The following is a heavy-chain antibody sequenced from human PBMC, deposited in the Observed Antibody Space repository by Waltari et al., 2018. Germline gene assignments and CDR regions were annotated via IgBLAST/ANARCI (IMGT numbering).Heavy chain of an antibody. V-gene: IGHV3-66*04. CDR3: AKQSPSYTRGWYPLES. J-gene: IGHJ4*02. D-gene: IGHD6-19*01. CDR2: IYSGGNT. CDR1: GFTFSSYD. Sequence: EVQLLESGGGLVQPGGSLRLSCAASGFTFSSYDMHWVRQAPGKGLEWVSIIYSGGNTYYAGSVKGRFTISRDNYKNMVYLEMNSLRAEDTAVYYCAKQSPSYTRGWYPLESWGPGTLVTVSP.